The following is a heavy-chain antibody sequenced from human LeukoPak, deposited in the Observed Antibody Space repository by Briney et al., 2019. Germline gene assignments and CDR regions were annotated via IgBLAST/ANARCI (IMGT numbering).Heavy chain of an antibody. J-gene: IGHJ4*02. Sequence: ASVKVSCKASGYTFTNYYLHWVRQAPGQGLEWMGWINPNSGDTKYAQNFQGRVTMTGDTSISTGYMELSGLTSDDTAVYYCARDTWNLSLIYYWGQGTLVTVSS. CDR3: ARDTWNLSLIYY. V-gene: IGHV1-2*02. D-gene: IGHD1-1*01. CDR2: INPNSGDT. CDR1: GYTFTNYY.